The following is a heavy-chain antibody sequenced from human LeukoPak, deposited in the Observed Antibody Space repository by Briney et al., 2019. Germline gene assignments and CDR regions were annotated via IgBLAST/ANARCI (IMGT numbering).Heavy chain of an antibody. Sequence: GGSLRLSCVASGFTFSNLALGWVRQAPGKGLEWVSVISDSGGTTYYADSVKGRFTISRDNSRNTLYLQMNSLRVDDSTVYYCAKDARRYSGWYFFDHWGQGTLVTVSS. CDR2: ISDSGGTT. CDR3: AKDARRYSGWYFFDH. J-gene: IGHJ4*02. D-gene: IGHD6-19*01. V-gene: IGHV3-23*01. CDR1: GFTFSNLA.